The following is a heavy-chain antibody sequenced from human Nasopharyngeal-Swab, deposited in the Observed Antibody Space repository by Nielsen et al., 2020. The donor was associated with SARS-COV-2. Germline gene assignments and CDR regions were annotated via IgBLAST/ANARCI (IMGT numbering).Heavy chain of an antibody. CDR2: ISGSGGST. Sequence: GESLKISCAASGFTFSSYAMSWVRRAPGKGLEWVSAISGSGGSTYYADSVKGRFTISRDNSKNTLYLQMNSLRAEDTAVYYCAKGAGYEGFDYWGQGTLVTVSS. CDR1: GFTFSSYA. V-gene: IGHV3-23*01. J-gene: IGHJ4*02. D-gene: IGHD5-12*01. CDR3: AKGAGYEGFDY.